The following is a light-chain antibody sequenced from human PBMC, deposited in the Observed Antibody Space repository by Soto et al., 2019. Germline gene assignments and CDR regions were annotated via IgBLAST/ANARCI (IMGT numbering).Light chain of an antibody. CDR2: GAS. CDR3: QLGG. J-gene: IGKJ1*01. CDR1: QTIVGTY. V-gene: IGKV3-20*01. Sequence: EIVLTQSPGTLSLSPGERATLSCRASQTIVGTYLAWYQQKPGQAPRLLIYGASSRASGIPDRFSGGGSGTDFTLTINRVEPEDSAVYYCQLGGFGQGTKVEI.